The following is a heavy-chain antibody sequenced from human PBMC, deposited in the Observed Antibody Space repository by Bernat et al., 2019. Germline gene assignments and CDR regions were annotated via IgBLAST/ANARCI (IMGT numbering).Heavy chain of an antibody. V-gene: IGHV3-66*01. CDR3: ARDQVPSDYYYYGMDV. D-gene: IGHD2-2*01. Sequence: EVQLVESGGGLVQPGGSLRLSCAASGFTVSSNYMSWVRQAPGKGLEWVSVIYSGGSTYYADSVKGRFTISRDNSKNTLYLQMNSLRAEDTAVYYCARDQVPSDYYYYGMDVWGQGTTVTVSS. CDR1: GFTVSSNY. J-gene: IGHJ6*02. CDR2: IYSGGST.